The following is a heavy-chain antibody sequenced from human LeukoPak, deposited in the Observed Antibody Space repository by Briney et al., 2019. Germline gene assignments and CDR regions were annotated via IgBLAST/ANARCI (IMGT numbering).Heavy chain of an antibody. CDR1: GYSISSDYY. D-gene: IGHD3-10*01. CDR2: IYHSVTT. Sequence: SGTLSLTCSVSGYSISSDYYWGWIRQPPGKGLEWIGNIYHSVTTYCNPSLKSRVTISVDTSKNQFSLKLSSVTAADTAVYYCARDGAEMVRGVIGWFDPWGQGTLVTVSS. CDR3: ARDGAEMVRGVIGWFDP. V-gene: IGHV4-38-2*02. J-gene: IGHJ5*02.